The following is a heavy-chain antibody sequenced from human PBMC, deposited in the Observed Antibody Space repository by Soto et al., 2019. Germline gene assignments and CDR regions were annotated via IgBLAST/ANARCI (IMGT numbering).Heavy chain of an antibody. Sequence: EVQLLESGGGLVQPGGSLRLSCAASGFTFSSYAMSWVRQAPGKGLEWVSAISGSGGSTYYADSVKGRFTISRDNSKNSVYLQLTSLIARDTCVYYGSKDGPSRAAGPGFAYWHQGTLVTVSS. D-gene: IGHD6-13*01. CDR3: SKDGPSRAAGPGFAY. V-gene: IGHV3-23*01. CDR2: ISGSGGST. CDR1: GFTFSSYA. J-gene: IGHJ4*02.